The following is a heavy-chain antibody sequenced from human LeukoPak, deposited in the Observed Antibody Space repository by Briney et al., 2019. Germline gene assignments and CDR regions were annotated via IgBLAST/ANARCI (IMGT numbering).Heavy chain of an antibody. J-gene: IGHJ4*02. CDR2: INHSGST. CDR1: GGSFSGYY. CDR3: AGGLTMGDFDY. D-gene: IGHD3-16*01. V-gene: IGHV4-34*01. Sequence: SETLSLTCAVYGGSFSGYYWSWIRQPPGKGLEWIGEINHSGSTNYNPSLKSRVTISVDTSKDQFSLKLSSVTAADTAVYYCAGGLTMGDFDYWGQGTLVTVSS.